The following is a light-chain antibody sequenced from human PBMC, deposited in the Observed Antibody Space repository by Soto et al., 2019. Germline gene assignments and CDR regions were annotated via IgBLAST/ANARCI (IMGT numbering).Light chain of an antibody. CDR3: SSHTSGNTRV. Sequence: QPALTQPASVSGSPGQSIAISCTGTSSDLGAYDYVSWYQQQPDKAPKLIIYEVTKRPSGVSNRFSGSKSGNTASLTISGLQPEDEADYYCSSHTSGNTRVFGTGTKVTVL. V-gene: IGLV2-14*01. CDR2: EVT. CDR1: SSDLGAYDY. J-gene: IGLJ1*01.